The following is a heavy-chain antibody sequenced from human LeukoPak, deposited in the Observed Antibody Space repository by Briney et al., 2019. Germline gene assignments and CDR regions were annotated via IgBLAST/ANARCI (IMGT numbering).Heavy chain of an antibody. CDR1: GYNFGTRW. CDR3: ARGAYGSGSYYNYYGMDV. J-gene: IGHJ6*02. D-gene: IGHD3-10*01. CDR2: IYPDDSDA. Sequence: GESLKISCKGSGYNFGTRWVAWVRQMPGKGLEWMGIIYPDDSDARYSPSFQGQVTISADKSINTAYLQWSSLKASDTAIYFCARGAYGSGSYYNYYGMDVWGQGTTVTVSS. V-gene: IGHV5-51*01.